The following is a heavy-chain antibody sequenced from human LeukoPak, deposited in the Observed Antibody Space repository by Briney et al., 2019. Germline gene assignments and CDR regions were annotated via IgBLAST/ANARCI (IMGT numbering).Heavy chain of an antibody. CDR3: ARDRGRDGTDY. CDR2: INPNSGGT. V-gene: IGHV1-2*02. Sequence: ASVKVSCKASGYNFTGYYIHWVRQAPGQGLEWMGWINPNSGGTNYAQKFQGRVTMTRDTSFSTAYMELSRLRSDDTAVYYCARDRGRDGTDYWGQGTLVTVSS. CDR1: GYNFTGYY. J-gene: IGHJ4*02. D-gene: IGHD5-24*01.